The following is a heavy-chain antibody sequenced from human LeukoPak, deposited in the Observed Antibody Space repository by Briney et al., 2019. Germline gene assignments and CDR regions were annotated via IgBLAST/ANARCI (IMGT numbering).Heavy chain of an antibody. Sequence: GGSLRLSCAASGFTFSSYSMTWVRQAPGKGLEWVSSISSSSSYIYYADSVKGRLTISRDNAKNSLYLQMNSLRAEDTAVYYCALLWIWERSDYWGQGTLVTVSS. CDR2: ISSSSSYI. J-gene: IGHJ4*02. V-gene: IGHV3-21*01. CDR3: ALLWIWERSDY. D-gene: IGHD5-12*01. CDR1: GFTFSSYS.